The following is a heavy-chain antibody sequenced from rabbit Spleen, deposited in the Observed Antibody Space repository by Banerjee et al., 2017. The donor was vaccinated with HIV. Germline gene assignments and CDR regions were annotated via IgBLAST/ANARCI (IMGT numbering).Heavy chain of an antibody. J-gene: IGHJ6*01. Sequence: QQQLVESGGGLVKPGASLTLTCKASGFSFGNDYIAWVRQAPGKGLEWIACIDTGSSGFTYFATWAKGRFTCSKTSSTTVTLQMTRLTAADTATFFCARDTSTSFSSYGMDLWGPGTLVTVS. D-gene: IGHD1-1*01. CDR1: GFSFGNDY. V-gene: IGHV1S45*01. CDR3: ARDTSTSFSSYGMDL. CDR2: IDTGSSGFT.